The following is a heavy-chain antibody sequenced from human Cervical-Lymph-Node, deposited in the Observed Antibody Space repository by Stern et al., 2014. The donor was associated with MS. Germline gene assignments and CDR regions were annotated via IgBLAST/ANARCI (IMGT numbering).Heavy chain of an antibody. D-gene: IGHD2-21*02. CDR3: VRGCGGDCRGIDL. CDR2: IFTHERRV. Sequence: EVQLVESGGGLVQPGGSLRLSCAASGFTFSTYWIHWVRQDPGKGLDWVSRIFTHERRVNYAHSANGRFAISRDNAKNTVYLQMSRLRAEDTAVYYCVRGCGGDCRGIDLWGQGTLVTVSS. J-gene: IGHJ4*02. V-gene: IGHV3-74*02. CDR1: GFTFSTYW.